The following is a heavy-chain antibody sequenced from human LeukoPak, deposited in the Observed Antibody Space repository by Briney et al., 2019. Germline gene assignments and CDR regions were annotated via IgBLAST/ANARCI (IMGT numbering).Heavy chain of an antibody. V-gene: IGHV3-43D*03. D-gene: IGHD4/OR15-4a*01. CDR3: ARRAGAYSHPYDY. CDR2: ISWDGGST. CDR1: GFTFDDYG. J-gene: IGHJ4*02. Sequence: GGSLRLSCAASGFTFDDYGMSWVRQAPGKGLEWVSLISWDGGSTYYADSVKGRFTISRDNNKNSLYLQMNSLRAEDTALYYCARRAGAYSHPYDYWGQGTLVTVSS.